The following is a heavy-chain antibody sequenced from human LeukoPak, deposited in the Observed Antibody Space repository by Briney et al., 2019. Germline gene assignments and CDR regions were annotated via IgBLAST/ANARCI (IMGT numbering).Heavy chain of an antibody. CDR1: GYTFTGYY. J-gene: IGHJ4*02. Sequence: GASVKVSFKASGYTFTGYYMHWVRQAPGQGLEWMGWINPNSGGTNYAQKFQGRVTMTGDTSISTAYMELSRLRSDDTAVYYCARGDYYDSSGYPTTPLGYWGQGTLVTVSS. CDR3: ARGDYYDSSGYPTTPLGY. D-gene: IGHD3-22*01. CDR2: INPNSGGT. V-gene: IGHV1-2*02.